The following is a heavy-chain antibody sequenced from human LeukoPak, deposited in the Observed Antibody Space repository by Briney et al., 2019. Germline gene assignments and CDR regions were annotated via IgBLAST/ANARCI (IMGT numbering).Heavy chain of an antibody. CDR1: GYTFTSYG. V-gene: IGHV1-18*01. CDR3: ARDWRDGYNYYFDY. D-gene: IGHD5-24*01. Sequence: GASVKVSCKASGYTFTSYGISWVRQAPGQGLEWMGWISAYNDNTNYAQKLQGRGTMTTDTSTSTDYMELRSLRSDDTAVYYCARDWRDGYNYYFDYWGQGTLVTVSS. J-gene: IGHJ4*02. CDR2: ISAYNDNT.